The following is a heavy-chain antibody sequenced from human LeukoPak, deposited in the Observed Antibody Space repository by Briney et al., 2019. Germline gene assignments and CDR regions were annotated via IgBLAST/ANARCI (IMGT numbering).Heavy chain of an antibody. V-gene: IGHV3-30*02. D-gene: IGHD1-7*01. J-gene: IGHJ3*02. CDR1: GFTFSSYG. Sequence: GGSLRLSCAASGFTFSSYGMHWVRQAPGKGLEWVAFIRYDGSNKYYADSVKGRFTISRDNSKNTLYLQMNSLKAEDTALYYCARKLKTGTTEGAFDIWGQGTMVTVSS. CDR3: ARKLKTGTTEGAFDI. CDR2: IRYDGSNK.